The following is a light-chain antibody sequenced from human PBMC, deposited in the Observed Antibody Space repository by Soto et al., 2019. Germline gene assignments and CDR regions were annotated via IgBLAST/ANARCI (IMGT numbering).Light chain of an antibody. V-gene: IGKV1-5*01. CDR2: DAS. Sequence: DIQMTQSPSTLSASVGDRVTITCRASQSISSWLAWYQQKPGKAPNLLIYDASSLESGGPSRFSGSGSGTEFTLTISSLQPDDFATDYCQQYNSYSPSTFGQGTKLEIQ. J-gene: IGKJ2*01. CDR3: QQYNSYSPST. CDR1: QSISSW.